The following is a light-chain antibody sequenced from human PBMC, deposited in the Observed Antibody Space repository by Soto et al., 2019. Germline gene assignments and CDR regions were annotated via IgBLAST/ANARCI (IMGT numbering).Light chain of an antibody. CDR3: QQSYTLPYP. CDR1: QSIDNF. CDR2: AAS. Sequence: DIQMTQSPSSLSASVGDRVTITCRPSQSIDNFLNWYQQKPGKAPNLLIYAASSLQSGVSSRFSGSGSGTDITLTISSLPPEDSATYYCQQSYTLPYPFGQTTNWQIK. J-gene: IGKJ2*01. V-gene: IGKV1-39*01.